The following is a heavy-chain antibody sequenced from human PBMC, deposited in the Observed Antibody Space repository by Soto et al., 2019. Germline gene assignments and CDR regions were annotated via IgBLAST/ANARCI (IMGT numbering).Heavy chain of an antibody. Sequence: ASVKVSCKASGFTFTSSAVQWVRQARGQRLEWIGWIVVGSGNTNYAQKFQERVTITRDMSTSTAYMELSSLRSEDTAVYYCAGGKQLVSYYYYYYYMDVWGKGTTVTVSS. D-gene: IGHD6-6*01. V-gene: IGHV1-58*01. CDR3: AGGKQLVSYYYYYYYMDV. J-gene: IGHJ6*03. CDR2: IVVGSGNT. CDR1: GFTFTSSA.